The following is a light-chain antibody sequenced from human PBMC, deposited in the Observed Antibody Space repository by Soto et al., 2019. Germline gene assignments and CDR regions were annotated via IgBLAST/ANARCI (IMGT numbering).Light chain of an antibody. CDR1: QSVSSN. CDR3: QQYNNWPLWT. CDR2: GAS. Sequence: EIVMTQSPATLSVSPGERSTLSCRASQSVSSNLAWYQQKPGQAPRLLVYGASTRPTGIPTRFSGSGSGTEFTLTISSLQSEDFAVYYCQQYNNWPLWTFGQGTKVDI. J-gene: IGKJ1*01. V-gene: IGKV3-15*01.